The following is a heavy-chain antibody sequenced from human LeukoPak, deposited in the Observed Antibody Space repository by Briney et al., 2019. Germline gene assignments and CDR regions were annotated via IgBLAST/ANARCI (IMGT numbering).Heavy chain of an antibody. Sequence: GGSLRLSCAASGFTFSSYWMTWVRQAPGKGLEWVANVKQDGSEKYHVDSVKGRFTISRDNAKNSLYLQMNSLRAEDTALYYCARGMSSGWYSGYWGQGTLVTVSS. CDR2: VKQDGSEK. J-gene: IGHJ4*02. V-gene: IGHV3-7*03. CDR1: GFTFSSYW. D-gene: IGHD6-19*01. CDR3: ARGMSSGWYSGY.